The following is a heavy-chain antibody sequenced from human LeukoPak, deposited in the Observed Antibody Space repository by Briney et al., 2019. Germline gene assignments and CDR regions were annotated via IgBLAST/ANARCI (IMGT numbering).Heavy chain of an antibody. D-gene: IGHD2-2*01. CDR1: GFTFSTYE. CDR3: ARGPLHVVVPAATWFDP. Sequence: GGSLRLSCAASGFTFSTYEMNWVRQAPGKGLEWVSYISSSGSTIYYSDSVKGRFTISRDNAKNSLYLQMNSLRAEDTAVYYCARGPLHVVVPAATWFDPWGQGILVTVSS. V-gene: IGHV3-48*03. J-gene: IGHJ5*02. CDR2: ISSSGSTI.